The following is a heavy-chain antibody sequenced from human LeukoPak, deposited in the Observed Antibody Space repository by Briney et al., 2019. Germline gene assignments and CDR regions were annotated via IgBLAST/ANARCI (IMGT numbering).Heavy chain of an antibody. CDR3: AELGITMIGGV. CDR2: ISSSGSTI. J-gene: IGHJ6*04. CDR1: GFTFSSYW. V-gene: IGHV3-48*03. Sequence: GGSLRLSCAASGFTFSSYWMNWVRQAPGKGLDGVSYISSSGSTIYYADSVKGRFTISRDNAKNSLYLQMNSLRAEDTAVYYCAELGITMIGGVWGKGTTVTISS. D-gene: IGHD3-10*02.